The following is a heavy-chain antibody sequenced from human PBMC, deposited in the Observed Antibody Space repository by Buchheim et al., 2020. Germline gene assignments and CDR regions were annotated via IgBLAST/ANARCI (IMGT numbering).Heavy chain of an antibody. J-gene: IGHJ4*02. D-gene: IGHD3-10*01. Sequence: EVQLVESGGGLVQPGGSLRLSCAASGFTFSSYWMSWVRQAPGKGLEWVANIKQDGSEKYYVDSVKGRFTISRDNAKNSLYLQMNSLRAEDTAVYYCARELGPITMVRGVIDYWGQGTL. CDR2: IKQDGSEK. V-gene: IGHV3-7*01. CDR3: ARELGPITMVRGVIDY. CDR1: GFTFSSYW.